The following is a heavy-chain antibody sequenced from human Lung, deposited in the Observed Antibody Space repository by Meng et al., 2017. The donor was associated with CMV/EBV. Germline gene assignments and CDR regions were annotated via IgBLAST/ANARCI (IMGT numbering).Heavy chain of an antibody. J-gene: IGHJ4*02. D-gene: IGHD1-20*01. CDR2: IKQDGSEK. Sequence: GEXXKISCAASGFTFSSYWMSWVRQAPGKGLEWVANIKQDGSEKYYVDSVKGRFTISRDNAKNSLYLQMNSLRAEDTAVYYCARISDMTGATYHFDYWGQGTLVTVSS. CDR3: ARISDMTGATYHFDY. CDR1: GFTFSSYW. V-gene: IGHV3-7*01.